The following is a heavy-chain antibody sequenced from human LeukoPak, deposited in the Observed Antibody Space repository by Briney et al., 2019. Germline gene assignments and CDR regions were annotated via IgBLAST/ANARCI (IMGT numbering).Heavy chain of an antibody. Sequence: GGSLRLSCAASGFTFSSCAMHWVRQAPGKGLEWVAVISYDGSNKYYADSVKGRFTISRDNSKNTLYLQMNSLRAEDTAVYYCAREVEWYALDYWGQGTLVTVSS. CDR2: ISYDGSNK. V-gene: IGHV3-30-3*01. CDR3: AREVEWYALDY. CDR1: GFTFSSCA. D-gene: IGHD3-3*01. J-gene: IGHJ4*02.